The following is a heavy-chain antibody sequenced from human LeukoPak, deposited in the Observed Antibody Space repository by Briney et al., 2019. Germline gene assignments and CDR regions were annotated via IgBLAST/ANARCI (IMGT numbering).Heavy chain of an antibody. CDR2: IIPIFGTA. V-gene: IGHV1-69*05. CDR3: ARDARIPYYFDY. J-gene: IGHJ4*02. D-gene: IGHD2-15*01. Sequence: SVKVSCKASGGTFSSYAISWVRQAPGQGLEWMGRIIPIFGTANYAQKFQGRVTITTDESTSTAYMELSSLRSEDTAVYYCARDARIPYYFDYWGQGTLVIVSS. CDR1: GGTFSSYA.